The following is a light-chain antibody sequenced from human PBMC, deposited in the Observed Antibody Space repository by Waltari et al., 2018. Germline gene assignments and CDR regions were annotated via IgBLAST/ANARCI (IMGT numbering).Light chain of an antibody. CDR1: QGISSY. V-gene: IGKV1-9*01. CDR2: AAS. J-gene: IGKJ4*01. CDR3: QQLNSHPLT. Sequence: IQLTQSPSSLSASVGDRVTITCRASQGISSYLAWYQQKPGKAPKLLTYAASTLQSGVPSRFSGSGSGTDFTLTISSLQPEDFATYYCQQLNSHPLTFGGGTKVEIK.